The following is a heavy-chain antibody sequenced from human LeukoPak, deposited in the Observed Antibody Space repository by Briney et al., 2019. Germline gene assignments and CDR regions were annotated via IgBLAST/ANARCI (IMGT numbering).Heavy chain of an antibody. CDR2: ISSSSSYI. D-gene: IGHD2-2*02. CDR3: ARDPGHCSSTSCYKFFDY. CDR1: GFTFSSYS. J-gene: IGHJ4*02. V-gene: IGHV3-21*01. Sequence: GGSLRLSCAASGFTFSSYSMNWVRQAPGKGLEWVSSISSSSSYIYYADSVKGRFTVSRDNAKNSLYLQMNSLRAEDTAVYYCARDPGHCSSTSCYKFFDYWGQGTLVTVSS.